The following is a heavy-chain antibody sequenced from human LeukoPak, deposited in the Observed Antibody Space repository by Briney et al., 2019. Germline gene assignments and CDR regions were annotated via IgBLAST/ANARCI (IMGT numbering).Heavy chain of an antibody. Sequence: GRSLRLPCAASGFTFDDYAMHWVRQAPGKGLEWVSGISWNSGSIGYADSVKGRFTISRDNAKNSLYLQMNSLRAADTALYYCAKGSSSGWYGNWFDPWGQGTLVTVSS. CDR1: GFTFDDYA. CDR2: ISWNSGSI. J-gene: IGHJ5*02. CDR3: AKGSSSGWYGNWFDP. V-gene: IGHV3-9*01. D-gene: IGHD6-19*01.